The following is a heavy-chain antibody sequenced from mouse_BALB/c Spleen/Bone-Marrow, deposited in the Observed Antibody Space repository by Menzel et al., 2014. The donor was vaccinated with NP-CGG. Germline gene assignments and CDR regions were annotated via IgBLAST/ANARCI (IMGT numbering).Heavy chain of an antibody. CDR3: ARHHRYAYYFDY. V-gene: IGHV1S130*01. J-gene: IGHJ2*01. CDR2: IHPNSGNT. CDR1: GYTFTSSW. D-gene: IGHD2-14*01. Sequence: VQLQQSGSVLVRPGASVKLSCQASGYTFTSSWMHWAKQRPGQGLKWIGEIHPNSGNTNYNEKFKGEATLTVDTSSSTAYVDLSSLTAEDSAVYFCARHHRYAYYFDYWGQGTTLTVSS.